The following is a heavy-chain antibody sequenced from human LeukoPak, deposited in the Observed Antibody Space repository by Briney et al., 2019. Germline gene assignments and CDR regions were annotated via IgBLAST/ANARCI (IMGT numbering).Heavy chain of an antibody. CDR3: AKEGDSSGYPSHNWFDP. CDR2: ISWNSGDI. J-gene: IGHJ5*02. Sequence: GGSLRLSCAASGFTFDDYAMHWVRQAPGKGLEWVSGISWNSGDIGYADSVKGRFTISRDNAKNSLYLQMNSLRAEDTALYYCAKEGDSSGYPSHNWFDPWGQGTLVTVSS. CDR1: GFTFDDYA. D-gene: IGHD3-22*01. V-gene: IGHV3-9*01.